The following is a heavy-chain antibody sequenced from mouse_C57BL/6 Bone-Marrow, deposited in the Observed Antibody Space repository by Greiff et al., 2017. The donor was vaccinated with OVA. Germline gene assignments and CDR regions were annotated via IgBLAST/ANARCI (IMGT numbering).Heavy chain of an antibody. CDR1: GFTFSSYG. V-gene: IGHV5-6*01. CDR2: ISSGGSYT. D-gene: IGHD1-1*02. Sequence: EVKVVESGGDLVKPGGSLKLSCAASGFTFSSYGMSWVSQTPDKRLEWVATISSGGSYTYYPDSVKGRFTISRDNAKNTLYLQMSSLKSEDTAMYYCARHALWDYWGQGTTLTVSS. CDR3: ARHALWDY. J-gene: IGHJ2*01.